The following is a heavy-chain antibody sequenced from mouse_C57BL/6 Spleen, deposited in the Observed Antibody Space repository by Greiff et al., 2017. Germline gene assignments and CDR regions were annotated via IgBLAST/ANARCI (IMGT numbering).Heavy chain of an antibody. J-gene: IGHJ3*01. CDR3: ARQDGNLFAY. Sequence: QVQLQQPGAELVMPGASVKLSCKASGYTFTSYWMHWVKQRPGQGLEWIGEIDPSDSYTNYNQKFKGQSTLTVDKSSSTAYMQLSSLTSEDSAVYYCARQDGNLFAYWGQGTLVTVSA. CDR2: IDPSDSYT. V-gene: IGHV1-69*01. CDR1: GYTFTSYW. D-gene: IGHD2-1*01.